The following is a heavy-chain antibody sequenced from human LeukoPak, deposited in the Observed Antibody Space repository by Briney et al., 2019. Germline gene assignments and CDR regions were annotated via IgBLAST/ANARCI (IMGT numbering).Heavy chain of an antibody. D-gene: IGHD5-12*01. CDR3: TTDPTYSGYAYYYYYYGMDV. J-gene: IGHJ6*02. Sequence: GGSLRLSCVASGFTFSDHYMDWVRHTPGKGLEWLGRSRSKAKSYSTEYAASVKGRFTISRDVSKNSLYLEMNSLKTEDTAVYYCTTDPTYSGYAYYYYYYGMDVWGQGTTVTVSS. V-gene: IGHV3-72*01. CDR1: GFTFSDHY. CDR2: SRSKAKSYST.